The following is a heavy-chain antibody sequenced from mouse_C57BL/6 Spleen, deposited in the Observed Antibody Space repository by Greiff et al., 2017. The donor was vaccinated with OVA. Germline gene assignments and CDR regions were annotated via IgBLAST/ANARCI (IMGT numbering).Heavy chain of an antibody. CDR2: IDPSDSET. D-gene: IGHD2-1*01. J-gene: IGHJ4*01. Sequence: VQLQQPGAELVRPGSSVKLSCKASGYTFTSYWMHWVKQRPIQGLEWIGNIDPSDSETHYNQKFKDKATLTVDKSSSTAYMQLSSLTSEDSAVYYCARWGYGNYGAMDYWGQGTSVTVSS. V-gene: IGHV1-52*01. CDR3: ARWGYGNYGAMDY. CDR1: GYTFTSYW.